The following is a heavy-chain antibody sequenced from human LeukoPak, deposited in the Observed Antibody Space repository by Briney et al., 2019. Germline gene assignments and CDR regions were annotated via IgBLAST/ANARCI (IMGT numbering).Heavy chain of an antibody. CDR1: GLTFINYG. Sequence: PGGCLRLSCAASGLTFINYGMHWVRQAPGKGLEWVAFIRYHGSDTIYADSVKGRFTISRENSKNTVYLQVNSLRPEDTAVYYCAKDPGGGSGSVSWGIDYWGQGALVTVFS. CDR2: IRYHGSDT. CDR3: AKDPGGGSGSVSWGIDY. D-gene: IGHD3-10*01. V-gene: IGHV3-30*02. J-gene: IGHJ4*02.